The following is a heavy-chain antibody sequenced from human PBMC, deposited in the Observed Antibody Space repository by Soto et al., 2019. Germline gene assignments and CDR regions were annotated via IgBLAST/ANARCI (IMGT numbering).Heavy chain of an antibody. CDR1: GYTFTGYY. CDR3: ARGKLITSITGTTGGIGY. J-gene: IGHJ4*02. CDR2: INPNSGGT. Sequence: ASVKVSCKASGYTFTGYYMHWVRQAPGQGLEWMGWINPNSGGTNYAQKSQGRVTMTRDTSISTAYMELSRLRSDDTAVYYCARGKLITSITGTTGGIGYWGQGTLVTVSS. D-gene: IGHD1-20*01. V-gene: IGHV1-2*02.